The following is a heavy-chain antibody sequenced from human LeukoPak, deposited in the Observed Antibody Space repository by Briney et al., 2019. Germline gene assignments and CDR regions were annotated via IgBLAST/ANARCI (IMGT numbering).Heavy chain of an antibody. CDR1: GFNFASYA. D-gene: IGHD2-15*01. J-gene: IGHJ6*02. V-gene: IGHV3-23*01. CDR3: AKARDFCSGGSCYLVPMDV. CDR2: ISGASIIP. Sequence: PAGGSLRLSCAASGFNFASYAMTWVRQAPGKGLEWVSSISGASIIPHFADSVKGRFTISRDNSKGTLYLQMNSLRAEDTAVYYCAKARDFCSGGSCYLVPMDVWGQGSTVTVSS.